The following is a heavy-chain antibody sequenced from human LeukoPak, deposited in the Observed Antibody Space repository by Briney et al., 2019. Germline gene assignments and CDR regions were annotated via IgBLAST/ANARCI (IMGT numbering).Heavy chain of an antibody. CDR2: ISAYNGNT. CDR3: ARDYCSSTSCLFDY. J-gene: IGHJ4*02. D-gene: IGHD2-2*01. Sequence: ASVKVSCKASGYTFSNYGISWVRQAPGQGLEWMGWISAYNGNTNYAQNLQGRVAMTRDTSISTAFMELTRLRSDDTAVYYCARDYCSSTSCLFDYWGQGTLVTVSS. V-gene: IGHV1-18*01. CDR1: GYTFSNYG.